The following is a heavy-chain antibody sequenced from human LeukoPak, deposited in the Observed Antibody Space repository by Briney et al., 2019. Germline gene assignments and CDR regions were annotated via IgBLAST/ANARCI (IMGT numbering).Heavy chain of an antibody. CDR1: GFTFSSYAMH. Sequence: LRLSCAASGFTFSSYAMHWVRQAPGKGLEWIGYIYYSGSTYYNPSLKSRVTISVDTSKNQFSLKLSSVTAADTAVYYCARDYGDQYWGQGTLVTVSS. CDR3: ARDYGDQY. CDR2: IYYSGST. D-gene: IGHD4-17*01. V-gene: IGHV4-31*02. J-gene: IGHJ4*02.